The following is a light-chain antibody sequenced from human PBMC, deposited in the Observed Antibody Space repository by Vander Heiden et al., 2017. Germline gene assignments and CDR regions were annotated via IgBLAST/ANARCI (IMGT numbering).Light chain of an antibody. Sequence: QSVLTQPPTASVTPGQGVTISCSGSSSNIGSNTVNWYQQLQGAAPKLLIYSNNQRPSGVPDRFSGSKSGTSASLAISGLQSEDEADYYCASWDDSLSGWVFGGGTKLTVL. CDR2: SNN. V-gene: IGLV1-44*01. CDR3: ASWDDSLSGWV. J-gene: IGLJ3*02. CDR1: SSNIGSNT.